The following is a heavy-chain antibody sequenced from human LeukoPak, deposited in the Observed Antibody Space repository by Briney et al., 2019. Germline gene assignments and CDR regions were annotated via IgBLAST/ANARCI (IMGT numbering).Heavy chain of an antibody. CDR2: TFYTGTT. J-gene: IGHJ4*02. CDR3: ARVSVHVYSDY. CDR1: GGSINNYY. Sequence: SETLSLTCTVSGGSINNYYWTWIRQPPGKGLEWIGYTFYTGTTKYNPSLKSRVTISVDTSENQFSLKLTSVTAADTAVYYCARVSVHVYSDYWGQGTLVTVSS. V-gene: IGHV4-59*01. D-gene: IGHD3-10*01.